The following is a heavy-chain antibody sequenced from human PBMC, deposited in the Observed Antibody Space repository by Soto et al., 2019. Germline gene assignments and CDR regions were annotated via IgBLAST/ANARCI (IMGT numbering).Heavy chain of an antibody. Sequence: QLQLQESGSGLVKPSQTLSLTCAVSGGSISSGGYSWSWIQQPPGKGLEWIGYISHTGSTYYNPSLKILVTISVDRSKHQFSLKLSSVTAADTAVYYCARGGGFLGYWGQGTLVTVSS. D-gene: IGHD3-10*01. J-gene: IGHJ4*02. CDR1: GGSISSGGYS. V-gene: IGHV4-30-2*01. CDR3: ARGGGFLGY. CDR2: ISHTGST.